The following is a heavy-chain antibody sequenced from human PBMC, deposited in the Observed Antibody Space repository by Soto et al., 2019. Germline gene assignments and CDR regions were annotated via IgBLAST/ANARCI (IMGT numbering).Heavy chain of an antibody. J-gene: IGHJ6*02. CDR2: ISYDGSNK. CDR3: AKAGVYYYYYGMDV. V-gene: IGHV3-30*18. D-gene: IGHD2-8*01. Sequence: PGGSLSLSCAASGFTFSSYGMHWVRQAPGKGLEWVAVISYDGSNKYYADSVKGRFTISRDNSKNTLYLQMNSLRAEDTAVYYCAKAGVYYYYYGMDVWGQGTTVTVSS. CDR1: GFTFSSYG.